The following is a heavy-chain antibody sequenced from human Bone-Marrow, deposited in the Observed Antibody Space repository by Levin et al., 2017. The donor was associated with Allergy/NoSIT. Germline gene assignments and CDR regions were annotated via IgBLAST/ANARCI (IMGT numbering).Heavy chain of an antibody. CDR1: GFTFSKYW. D-gene: IGHD3-10*01. CDR2: INQDGSDK. V-gene: IGHV3-7*01. Sequence: QTGGSLRLSCVASGFTFSKYWMSWVRQAPGKGLEWVANINQDGSDKNYVDSVKGRFTISRDNAKNSLSLQMNNLRAEDTAVYFCARDVEGRGVTIRTYYYYGLDVWGQGTTVTVSS. CDR3: ARDVEGRGVTIRTYYYYGLDV. J-gene: IGHJ6*02.